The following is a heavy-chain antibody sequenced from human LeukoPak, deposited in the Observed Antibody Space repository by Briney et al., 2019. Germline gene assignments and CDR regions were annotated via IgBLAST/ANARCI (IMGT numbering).Heavy chain of an antibody. J-gene: IGHJ3*02. CDR1: GFTFSSYA. CDR2: ISYDGSNK. CDR3: ARGYYDFWSGKVPGAFDI. D-gene: IGHD3-3*01. Sequence: GGSLRLSCAASGFTFSSYAMHWVRQAPGKGLEWVAVISYDGSNKYYADSVKGRFTISRDNSKNTLYLQMSSLRAEDTAVYYCARGYYDFWSGKVPGAFDIWGQGTMVTVSS. V-gene: IGHV3-30-3*01.